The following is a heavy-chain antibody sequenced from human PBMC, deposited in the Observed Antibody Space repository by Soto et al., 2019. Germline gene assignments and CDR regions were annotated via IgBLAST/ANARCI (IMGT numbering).Heavy chain of an antibody. CDR3: AKDTVAKANFYYYGVDV. CDR2: ISGSGDNT. CDR1: GFTFSSYA. Sequence: GGSLRLSCAASGFTFSSYAMSWVRQAPGKGLEWVSTISGSGDNTDYADSVKGRFTISRDNSKNTLFLQMNSLRGEDTALYYCAKDTVAKANFYYYGVDVWGQGTTVTVSS. J-gene: IGHJ6*02. D-gene: IGHD4-17*01. V-gene: IGHV3-23*01.